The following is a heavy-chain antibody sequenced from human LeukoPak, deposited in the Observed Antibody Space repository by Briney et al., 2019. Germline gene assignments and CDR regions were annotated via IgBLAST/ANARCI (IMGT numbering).Heavy chain of an antibody. J-gene: IGHJ4*02. Sequence: GRSLRLSCAASGFTFSTYWMHWVRQAPGKGLVWVSLISTDGSTTIYADSVKGRFTISRDNSKNTLYLQMNSLRAEDTAVYYCAKSIGSGSYYGGDYWGQGTLVTVSS. V-gene: IGHV3-74*01. CDR1: GFTFSTYW. CDR3: AKSIGSGSYYGGDY. CDR2: ISTDGSTT. D-gene: IGHD3-22*01.